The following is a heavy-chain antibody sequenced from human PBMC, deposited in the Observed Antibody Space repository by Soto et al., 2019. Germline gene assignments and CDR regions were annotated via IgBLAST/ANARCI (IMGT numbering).Heavy chain of an antibody. D-gene: IGHD3-3*02. CDR2: IDPSNSYT. V-gene: IGHV5-10-1*01. CDR1: GYRFTSYW. CDR3: AFLDTSLDFDF. Sequence: ESLKISCKGPGYRFTSYWISWVRQMPGKGLEWMGRIDPSNSYTHYSPSFHGHVTISADNSISTAYLQWSNLRASDTAIYYCAFLDTSLDFDFWGQGTLVTVSS. J-gene: IGHJ4*02.